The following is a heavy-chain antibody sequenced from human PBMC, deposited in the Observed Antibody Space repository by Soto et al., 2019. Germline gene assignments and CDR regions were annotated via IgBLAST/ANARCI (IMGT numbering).Heavy chain of an antibody. CDR3: AKDMTGSGSYLDV. J-gene: IGHJ6*02. V-gene: IGHV3-43D*04. CDR2: ISWDGGST. D-gene: IGHD1-26*01. CDR1: GFTFDDYA. Sequence: EVQLVESGGVVVQPGGSLRLSCAASGFTFDDYAMHWVRQAPGKGLEWVSLISWDGGSTYYANSVKGRFTISRDNSKNSLYLQMNSLRAEDTALYYCAKDMTGSGSYLDVWGQGTTVTVSS.